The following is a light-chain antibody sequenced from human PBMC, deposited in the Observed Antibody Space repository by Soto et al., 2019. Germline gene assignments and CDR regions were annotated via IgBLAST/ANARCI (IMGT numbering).Light chain of an antibody. CDR3: QSYDSSRSGSI. J-gene: IGLJ2*01. CDR1: SSNIGAGYD. Sequence: QSVLTQPPSVSGAPGQRVTISCTGSSSNIGAGYDVHWYQQLPGTAPNLLIYGNSNRPSGVPDRFSGSKSGTSASLAITGLQAEDEADYYYQSYDSSRSGSIFGGGTQLTVL. V-gene: IGLV1-40*01. CDR2: GNS.